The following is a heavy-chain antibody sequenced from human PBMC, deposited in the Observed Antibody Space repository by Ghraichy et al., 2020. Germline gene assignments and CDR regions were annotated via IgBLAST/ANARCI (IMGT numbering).Heavy chain of an antibody. CDR2: ISGSGGST. D-gene: IGHD2-15*01. J-gene: IGHJ4*02. Sequence: GESLNISCAASGFTFSSYAMSWVRQAPGKGLEWVSAISGSGGSTYYADSVKGRFTISRDNSKNTLYLQMNSLRAEDTAVYYCAKGGGSSKTKPFDYWGQGTLVTVSS. CDR3: AKGGGSSKTKPFDY. V-gene: IGHV3-23*01. CDR1: GFTFSSYA.